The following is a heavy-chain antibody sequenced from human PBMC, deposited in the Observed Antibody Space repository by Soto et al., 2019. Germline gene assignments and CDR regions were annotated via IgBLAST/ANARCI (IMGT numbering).Heavy chain of an antibody. V-gene: IGHV1-69*06. CDR2: IIPIFGTA. CDR1: GGTFSSYA. CDR3: ARGSRDYGSGSSYYYYGMDV. Sequence: VKVSCKASGGTFSSYAISWVRQAPGQGLEWMGGIIPIFGTANYAQKFQGRVTITADKSTSTAYMELSSLRSEDTAVYYCARGSRDYGSGSSYYYYGMDVWGQGTTVTVSS. J-gene: IGHJ6*02. D-gene: IGHD3-10*01.